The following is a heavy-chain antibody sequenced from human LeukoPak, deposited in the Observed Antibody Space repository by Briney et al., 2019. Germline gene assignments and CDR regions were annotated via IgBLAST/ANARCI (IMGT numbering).Heavy chain of an antibody. D-gene: IGHD3-10*01. CDR1: GGSISSSSYY. V-gene: IGHV4-39*01. CDR3: ARTVLLWFGELLSNFDY. CDR2: IYYSGST. J-gene: IGHJ4*02. Sequence: SETLSLTCTVSGGSISSSSYYWGWIRQPRGKGLEWIGSIYYSGSTYYNPSLKSRVTISVDTSKNQFSLKLSSVTAADTAVYYCARTVLLWFGELLSNFDYWGQGTLVTVSS.